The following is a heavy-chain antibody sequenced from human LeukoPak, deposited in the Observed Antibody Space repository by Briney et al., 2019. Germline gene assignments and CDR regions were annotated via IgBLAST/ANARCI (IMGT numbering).Heavy chain of an antibody. J-gene: IGHJ4*02. Sequence: PSETLSLTCTVSGASISSYYWSWIRQPPGKGLEWIGYIYYSRSADYNPSLKSRVTISVDTSKNQFSLRLSSVTAADTAVYYCARVTGYVMEDYFDYWGQGTLVTVSS. CDR3: ARVTGYVMEDYFDY. CDR2: IYYSRSA. CDR1: GASISSYY. D-gene: IGHD6-13*01. V-gene: IGHV4-59*01.